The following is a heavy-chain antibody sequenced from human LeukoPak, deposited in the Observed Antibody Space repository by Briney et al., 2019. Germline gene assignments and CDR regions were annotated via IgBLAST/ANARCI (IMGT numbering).Heavy chain of an antibody. Sequence: PSETLSLTCTVSGGSISSSSYYWGWIRQPPGKGLEWIGSIYYSGSTYYNPSLKSRVTISVDTSKNQFSLKLSSVTAADTAVYYCAGQDYCYGSGSYNWFDPWGQGTLVTVSS. J-gene: IGHJ5*02. CDR2: IYYSGST. CDR1: GGSISSSSYY. V-gene: IGHV4-39*01. D-gene: IGHD3-10*01. CDR3: AGQDYCYGSGSYNWFDP.